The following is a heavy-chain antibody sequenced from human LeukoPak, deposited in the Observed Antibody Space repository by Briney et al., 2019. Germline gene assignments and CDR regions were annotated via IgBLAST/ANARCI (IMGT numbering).Heavy chain of an antibody. CDR3: ARTARFLGDGDV. CDR1: GYTFTSYG. D-gene: IGHD3-16*01. CDR2: ISAYNGNT. Sequence: ASVKVSCKASGYTFTSYGISWVRQAPGQGLEWMGWISAYNGNTNYAQKLQGRVTMTIDTSTSTAYMELRSLRSDDTAVYYCARTARFLGDGDVWGQGTTVTVSS. J-gene: IGHJ6*02. V-gene: IGHV1-18*01.